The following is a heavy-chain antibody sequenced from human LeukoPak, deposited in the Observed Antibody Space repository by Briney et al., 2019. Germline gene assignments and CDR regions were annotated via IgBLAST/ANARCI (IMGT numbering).Heavy chain of an antibody. V-gene: IGHV3-21*01. CDR1: GFTFSSYS. D-gene: IGHD6-13*01. Sequence: GGSLRLSCAASGFTFSSYSMNWVRQAPGKGLEWVSSISSSSSYIYYADSVKGRFTISRDTAKNSLYLQMNSLRAEGTAVYYCARDRSGSWYGDYYGMDVWGQGTTVTVSS. CDR3: ARDRSGSWYGDYYGMDV. J-gene: IGHJ6*02. CDR2: ISSSSSYI.